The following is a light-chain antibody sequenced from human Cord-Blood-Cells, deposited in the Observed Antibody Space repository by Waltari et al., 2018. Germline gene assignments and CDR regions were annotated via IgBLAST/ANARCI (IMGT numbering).Light chain of an antibody. CDR2: AAS. CDR1: QSISSY. CDR3: QQSYSTPLT. V-gene: IGKV1-39*01. Sequence: IQMTQSPSSLSASVGDRVTITCRASQSISSYLNCYQQKPGKAPKLMSYAASSLQSGVPSRFSGSGSGTDFTLTISSLQPEDFATYYCQQSYSTPLTFGGGTKVEIK. J-gene: IGKJ4*01.